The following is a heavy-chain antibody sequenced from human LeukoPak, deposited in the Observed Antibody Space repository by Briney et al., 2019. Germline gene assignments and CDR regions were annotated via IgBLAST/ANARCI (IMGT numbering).Heavy chain of an antibody. J-gene: IGHJ4*02. V-gene: IGHV3-11*01. CDR2: ISSSGSTV. Sequence: GGSLRLSCAASGFTFSDYYMSWIRQAPGKGLEWVSYISSSGSTVYYADSVKGRFTISRDNAKNSLYLQMNSLRAEDTAVYYCARDRNNYYDSSGYYPLWDHWGQGTLVTVSS. D-gene: IGHD3-22*01. CDR3: ARDRNNYYDSSGYYPLWDH. CDR1: GFTFSDYY.